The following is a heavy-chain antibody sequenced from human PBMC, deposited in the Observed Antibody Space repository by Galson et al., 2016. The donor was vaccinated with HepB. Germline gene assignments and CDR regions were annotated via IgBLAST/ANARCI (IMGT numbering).Heavy chain of an antibody. V-gene: IGHV3-9*01. Sequence: SLRLSCAASGFTFHDYAMHWVRQAPGKGLEWVSGISWNSGAKGYGDSVKGRFTISRDNAKNSLFLHMESLRAEDTALDYCAKDLGKGVSCYFHGMDVWGQGTTVTVSS. CDR3: AKDLGKGVSCYFHGMDV. J-gene: IGHJ6*02. D-gene: IGHD2/OR15-2a*01. CDR2: ISWNSGAK. CDR1: GFTFHDYA.